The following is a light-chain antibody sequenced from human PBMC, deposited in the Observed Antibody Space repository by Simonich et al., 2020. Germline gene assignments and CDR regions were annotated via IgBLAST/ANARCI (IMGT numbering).Light chain of an antibody. CDR1: KRVSSN. J-gene: IGKJ1*01. V-gene: IGKV3-15*01. Sequence: EIVMTQSPATLSVSPGERAPLSCRASKRVSSNLAWYQQKPGQAPRLLIYGASTRATGIPARFSGSGSGTEFTLTISSLQSEDFAVYYCQQYNNWPRTFGQGTKVEIK. CDR3: QQYNNWPRT. CDR2: GAS.